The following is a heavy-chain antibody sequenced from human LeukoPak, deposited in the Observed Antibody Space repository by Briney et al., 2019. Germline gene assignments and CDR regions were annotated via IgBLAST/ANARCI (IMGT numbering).Heavy chain of an antibody. Sequence: SGTLSLTCAVSGGSISSSSYYWGSVRQPPGRWLEWLGSIYYSGSTYYNPLLKSRVTISVDTSKNQFSLKLSSVTAADTAVYYCARFSDLPALYWYFDLWGRGTLVTVSS. CDR3: ARFSDLPALYWYFDL. D-gene: IGHD1-14*01. CDR2: IYYSGST. J-gene: IGHJ2*01. V-gene: IGHV4-39*07. CDR1: GGSISSSSYY.